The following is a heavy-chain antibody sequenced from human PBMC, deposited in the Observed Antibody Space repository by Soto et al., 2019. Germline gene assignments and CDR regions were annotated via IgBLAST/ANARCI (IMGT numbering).Heavy chain of an antibody. CDR3: ARATCSSTSCYGWLVWFDP. CDR1: GGSISSYY. J-gene: IGHJ5*02. D-gene: IGHD2-2*01. CDR2: IYYSGST. Sequence: KASETLSLTCTVSGGSISSYYWSWIRQPPGKGLEWIGYIYYSGSTNYNPSLKSRVTISVDTSKNQFSLKLSSVTAADTAVYYCARATCSSTSCYGWLVWFDPWGQGTLVTVSS. V-gene: IGHV4-59*01.